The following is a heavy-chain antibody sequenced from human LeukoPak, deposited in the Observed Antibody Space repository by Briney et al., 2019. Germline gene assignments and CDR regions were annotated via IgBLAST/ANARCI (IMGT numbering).Heavy chain of an antibody. J-gene: IGHJ4*02. CDR2: ISWDGGST. V-gene: IGHV3-43*01. CDR3: AKAVLAGGIADY. Sequence: GSLRLSCAASGFTFDDYTMHWVRQAPGKGLEWVSLISWDGGSTYYADSVKGRFTISRDNSKNSLYLQMNSLRTEDTALYYCAKAVLAGGIADYWGQGTLVTVSS. D-gene: IGHD6-13*01. CDR1: GFTFDDYT.